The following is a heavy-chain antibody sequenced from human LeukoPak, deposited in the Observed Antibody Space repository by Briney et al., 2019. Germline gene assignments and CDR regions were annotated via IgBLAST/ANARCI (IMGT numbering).Heavy chain of an antibody. CDR3: ARAGVASSSRVYYFDY. J-gene: IGHJ4*02. Sequence: SVKVSCKASGGTFSSYTISWVRQAPGQGLEWMGRNISILGIANYAQKFQGRVTITADKSTSTAYMELSSLRSEDTAVYYCARAGVASSSRVYYFDYWGQGTLVTVTS. CDR2: NISILGIA. V-gene: IGHV1-69*02. D-gene: IGHD3-3*01. CDR1: GGTFSSYT.